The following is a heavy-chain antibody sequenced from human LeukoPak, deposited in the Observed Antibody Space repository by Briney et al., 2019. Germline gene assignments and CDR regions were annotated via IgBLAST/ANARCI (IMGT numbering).Heavy chain of an antibody. Sequence: ASVKVSCKASGYIFTGYFIHWVRQAAAQGREWLGLINSNTGVTNYAQKLQGRVTMTRDTSITTAYMELTSLRSDDTAVYYCARDPPGSSSIFLDYWGQGTLVAVSS. CDR1: GYIFTGYF. CDR2: INSNTGVT. J-gene: IGHJ4*02. CDR3: ARDPPGSSSIFLDY. V-gene: IGHV1-2*02. D-gene: IGHD6-6*01.